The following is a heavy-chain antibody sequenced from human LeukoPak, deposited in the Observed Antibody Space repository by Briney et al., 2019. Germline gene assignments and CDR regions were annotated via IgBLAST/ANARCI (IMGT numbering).Heavy chain of an antibody. J-gene: IGHJ4*02. Sequence: PSETLSLTCAVSGASINSHYWSWIRQPAGKGLEWIGRIYISGSTNYNSSLQSRVTMSVDTSKNQFSLKLTSVTAADTAVYYCARALNPLPGTYYFDYWGQGTLVTVSS. CDR3: ARALNPLPGTYYFDY. CDR1: GASINSHY. CDR2: IYISGST. V-gene: IGHV4-4*07. D-gene: IGHD2-15*01.